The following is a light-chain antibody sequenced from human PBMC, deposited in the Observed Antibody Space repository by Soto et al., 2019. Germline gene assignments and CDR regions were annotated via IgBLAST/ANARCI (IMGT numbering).Light chain of an antibody. CDR3: CSYTGNTTPV. Sequence: QSALTQPASVSGSPGQSITISCTGTSNDVGGYEYVSWYQQYPGKAPKLVISEVSNRPSGVSHCFSGSRSGNAASLTISGLQAEDEADYHCCSYTGNTTPVFGGGTKLTVL. CDR2: EVS. V-gene: IGLV2-14*01. CDR1: SNDVGGYEY. J-gene: IGLJ3*02.